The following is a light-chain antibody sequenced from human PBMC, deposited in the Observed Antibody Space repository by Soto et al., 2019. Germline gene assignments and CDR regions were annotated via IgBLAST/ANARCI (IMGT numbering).Light chain of an antibody. CDR1: QSVNNN. CDR2: GAS. Sequence: EIVMTQSPATLSVSPGERATLSCRASQSVNNNLAWYQQKPGQAPRLLIYGASTRPTGIPARFSGSGSGTEFTLTISSLQSEDFAVYYCQQYNNWPLTFGGGTKVEIK. V-gene: IGKV3-15*01. J-gene: IGKJ4*01. CDR3: QQYNNWPLT.